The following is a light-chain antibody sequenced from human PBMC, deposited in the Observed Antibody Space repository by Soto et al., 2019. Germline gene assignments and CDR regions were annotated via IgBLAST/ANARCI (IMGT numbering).Light chain of an antibody. CDR3: QQYNSDSPLT. Sequence: DIQITQSPSSLSASVGDRVTITCHASQDISNYLNWYQQKPGKAPKLLIYDASNLETGVPSRFSGSGSGTEFTLTISSLQPDDFATYYCQQYNSDSPLTFGGGTKVDIK. J-gene: IGKJ4*01. CDR1: QDISNY. CDR2: DAS. V-gene: IGKV1-33*01.